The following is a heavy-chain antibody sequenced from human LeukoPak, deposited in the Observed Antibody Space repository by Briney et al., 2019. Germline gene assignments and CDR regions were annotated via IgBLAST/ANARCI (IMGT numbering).Heavy chain of an antibody. V-gene: IGHV4-61*02. CDR1: GGSISSGSYC. D-gene: IGHD3-3*01. J-gene: IGHJ6*03. CDR2: IYTSGST. CDR3: ARGITIFGVVPVLYYYHYMDV. Sequence: SQTLSLTCTVSGGSISSGSYCWSWIRQPAGKGLEWIGRIYTSGSTNYNPSLKSRVTISVDTSKNQFSLKLSSVTAADTAVYYCARGITIFGVVPVLYYYHYMDVWGKGTTVTVSS.